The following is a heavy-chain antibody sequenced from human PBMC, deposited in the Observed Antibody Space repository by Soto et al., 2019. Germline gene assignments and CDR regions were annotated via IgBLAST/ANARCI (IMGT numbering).Heavy chain of an antibody. V-gene: IGHV4-59*05. D-gene: IGHD6-19*01. CDR2: IYYSGST. J-gene: IGHJ5*02. CDR1: GGSISSYY. Sequence: PSETLSLTCTVSGGSISSYYWSWIRQPPGKGLEWIGSIYYSGSTYYSPSLMSRVTISLDTSKNQFSLKLNSVTAADTAVYYCARQSSGWGNWFDPWGQGTLVTVSS. CDR3: ARQSSGWGNWFDP.